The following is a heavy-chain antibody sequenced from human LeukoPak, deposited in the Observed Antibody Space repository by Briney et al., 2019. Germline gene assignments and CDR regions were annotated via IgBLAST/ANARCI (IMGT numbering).Heavy chain of an antibody. J-gene: IGHJ5*02. CDR2: IYTSGST. CDR3: ARGILLRP. D-gene: IGHD3-16*01. Sequence: SETLSLTCTVSGGSISSGSYYWSWIRQPAGKGLEWIGRIYTSGSTNYNPSLKSRVTISVDTSKNQFSLKLSSVTAADTAVYYCARGILLRPWGQGTLVTVSS. CDR1: GGSISSGSYY. V-gene: IGHV4-61*02.